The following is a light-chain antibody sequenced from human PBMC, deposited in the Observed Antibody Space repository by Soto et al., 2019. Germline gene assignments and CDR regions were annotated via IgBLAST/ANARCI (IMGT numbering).Light chain of an antibody. CDR1: HSAVSN. V-gene: IGKV3-15*01. CDR2: GAS. CDR3: QQYNNWWT. Sequence: DIVLTQSPATLSVSPGERATLSCRASHSAVSNLAWYQQKPGQPPRVLIYGASTRATGIPARFSGSGAVTEFTLTISSLQSGVLAGYDGQQYNNWWTFGGGTEVDIK. J-gene: IGKJ4*02.